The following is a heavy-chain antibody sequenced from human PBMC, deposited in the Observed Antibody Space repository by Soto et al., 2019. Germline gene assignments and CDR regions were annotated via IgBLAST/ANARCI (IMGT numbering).Heavy chain of an antibody. CDR3: ARAISGYVT. J-gene: IGHJ5*02. Sequence: ASVKVSCKASGITYTTYAIHWVRQAPGQGLEWMGWINTGNGNTRYSQRFQGRVTLTTDTSASTAYMDLSSLTSEDTAVYYCARAISGYVTWGQGTLVTAPQ. V-gene: IGHV1-3*04. CDR1: GITYTTYA. CDR2: INTGNGNT. D-gene: IGHD5-12*01.